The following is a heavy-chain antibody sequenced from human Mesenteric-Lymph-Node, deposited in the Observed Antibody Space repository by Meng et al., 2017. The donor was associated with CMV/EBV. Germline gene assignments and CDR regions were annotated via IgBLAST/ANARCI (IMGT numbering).Heavy chain of an antibody. J-gene: IGHJ3*02. V-gene: IGHV3-48*03. CDR1: GFTVSSNY. CDR3: ASFGTTVTTPGAAYAFDI. Sequence: GGSLRLSCAASGFTVSSNYMIWVRQAPGKGLEWVSYISSSGSTTYYADSVKGRFTISRDDAKNSLYLQMNSLSPEDTALYYCASFGTTVTTPGAAYAFDIWGQGTMVTVSS. D-gene: IGHD4-17*01. CDR2: ISSSGSTT.